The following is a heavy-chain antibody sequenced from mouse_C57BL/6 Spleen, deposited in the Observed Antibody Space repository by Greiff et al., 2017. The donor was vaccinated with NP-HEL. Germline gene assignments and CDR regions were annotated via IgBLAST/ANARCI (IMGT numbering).Heavy chain of an antibody. J-gene: IGHJ4*01. Sequence: QVQLQQPGAELVKPGASVKVSCKASGYTFTSYWMHWVKQRPGQGLEWIGRIHPSDSDTNSNQKFKGKATLTVDKSSSTAYMQLSSLTSEDSAVYYCAIHYGSRYGAMDYWGQGTSVTVSS. CDR2: IHPSDSDT. CDR1: GYTFTSYW. V-gene: IGHV1-74*01. D-gene: IGHD1-1*01. CDR3: AIHYGSRYGAMDY.